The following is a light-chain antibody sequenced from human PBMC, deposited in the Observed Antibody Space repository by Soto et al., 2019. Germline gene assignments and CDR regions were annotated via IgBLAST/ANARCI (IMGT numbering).Light chain of an antibody. CDR1: QSISSW. V-gene: IGKV1-5*01. Sequence: DIQMTQSPSTLSASVGDRVTITCRASQSISSWLAWYQQKPGKAPKLLIYDASSLESGVPSRFSGSGSGTELTLTISSLQPDDFATYYCQQYNSYPRTFGLGTKVEIK. CDR2: DAS. CDR3: QQYNSYPRT. J-gene: IGKJ1*01.